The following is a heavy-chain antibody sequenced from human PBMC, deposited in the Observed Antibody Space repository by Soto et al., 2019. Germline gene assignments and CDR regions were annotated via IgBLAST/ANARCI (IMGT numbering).Heavy chain of an antibody. CDR2: ISSRSYTI. CDR1: GFSFSTYS. Sequence: EVQLVESGGGLVQPGGSLRLSCAASGFSFSTYSMNWVRQAPGKGLEWVSYISSRSYTIYYIDSVKGRFTISRDNAKSSLYLQMNRLRAGDTAVYYCARGGSSSDNGMDVWGQGTTVTVSS. V-gene: IGHV3-48*01. D-gene: IGHD6-6*01. J-gene: IGHJ6*02. CDR3: ARGGSSSDNGMDV.